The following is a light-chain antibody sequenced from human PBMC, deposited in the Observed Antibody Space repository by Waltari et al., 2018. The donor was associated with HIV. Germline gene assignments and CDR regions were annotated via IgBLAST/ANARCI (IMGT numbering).Light chain of an antibody. V-gene: IGLV2-23*02. CDR2: EVN. Sequence: QSALTQPASVSGSPGQSITISCTGPSSDVGSYNLVSWYQRHPGKAPKLMISEVNKRPPGVSTRFSGSKSGNTASLTISGLQAEDEADYYCWSYAGSSIHVIFGGGTKLTVL. CDR3: WSYAGSSIHVI. J-gene: IGLJ2*01. CDR1: SSDVGSYNL.